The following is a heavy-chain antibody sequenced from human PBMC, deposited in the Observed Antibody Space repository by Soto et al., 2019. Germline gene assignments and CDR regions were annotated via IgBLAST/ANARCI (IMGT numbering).Heavy chain of an antibody. Sequence: PSETLSLTCAVYGRSFSGYYWIWIRQPPEKGLEWIGEINHSRNTNYNPSLKSRVTISVDTSMNQLSLNLSSVTAADTAVYYCARQGDYYDSSGYSIFDYWGQGTQVTVSS. J-gene: IGHJ4*02. CDR1: GRSFSGYY. CDR3: ARQGDYYDSSGYSIFDY. D-gene: IGHD3-22*01. V-gene: IGHV4-34*01. CDR2: INHSRNT.